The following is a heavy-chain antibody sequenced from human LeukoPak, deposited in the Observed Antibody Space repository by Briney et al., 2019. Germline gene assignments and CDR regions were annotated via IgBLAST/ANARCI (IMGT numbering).Heavy chain of an antibody. J-gene: IGHJ4*02. CDR3: ARDRYYGDHEAYFDY. D-gene: IGHD4-17*01. V-gene: IGHV3-30*19. Sequence: GGSLRLSCAASGFTFSSYGMHWVRQAPGKGLEWVAVISYDGSNKYYADSVKGRFTISRDNSKNTLYLQMNSLRAEDTAVYYCARDRYYGDHEAYFDYWGQGTLVTVSS. CDR2: ISYDGSNK. CDR1: GFTFSSYG.